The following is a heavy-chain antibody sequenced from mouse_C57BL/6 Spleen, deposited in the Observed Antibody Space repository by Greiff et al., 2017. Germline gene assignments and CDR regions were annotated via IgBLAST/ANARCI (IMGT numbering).Heavy chain of an antibody. CDR2: INYDGSST. CDR3: ARDEGLGRYFDV. J-gene: IGHJ1*03. D-gene: IGHD4-1*01. V-gene: IGHV5-16*01. CDR1: GFTFSDYY. Sequence: EVMLVESEGGLVQPGSSMKLSCTASGFTFSDYYMAWVRQVPEKGLEWVANINYDGSSTYYLDSLKSRFIISRDNAKNILYLQMSSLKSEDTATYYCARDEGLGRYFDVWGTGTTVTVSS.